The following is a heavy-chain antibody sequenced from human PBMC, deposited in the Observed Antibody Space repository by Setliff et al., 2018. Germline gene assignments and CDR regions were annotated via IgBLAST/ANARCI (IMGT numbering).Heavy chain of an antibody. CDR3: ALDGPYYYYGMDV. V-gene: IGHV3-30*02. Sequence: PGGSLRLSCAASGFTFSSYAMHWVRQAPGKGLGWVSFIRYDGSNKYYADSVKGRLTISRDNSKNTLYLQMNSLGAEDTAVYYCALDGPYYYYGMDVWGQGTTVTVSS. CDR2: IRYDGSNK. J-gene: IGHJ6*02. CDR1: GFTFSSYA.